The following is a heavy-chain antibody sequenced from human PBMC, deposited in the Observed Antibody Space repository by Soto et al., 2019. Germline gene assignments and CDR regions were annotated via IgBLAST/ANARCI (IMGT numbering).Heavy chain of an antibody. CDR1: GGSISSGGYY. D-gene: IGHD2-21*01. J-gene: IGHJ5*02. Sequence: PSETLSLTCTVSGGSISSGGYYWSWIRQHPGKGLEWIGYIYYSGSTYYNPSLKSRVTISVDTSKNQFSLKLSSVTAADTAVYYCARKSRGSVALGDCWFDPCGKVNL. CDR3: ARKSRGSVALGDCWFDP. V-gene: IGHV4-31*03. CDR2: IYYSGST.